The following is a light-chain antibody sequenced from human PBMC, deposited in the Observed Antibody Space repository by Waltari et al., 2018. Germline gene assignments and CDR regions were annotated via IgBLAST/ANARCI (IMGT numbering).Light chain of an antibody. V-gene: IGLV2-14*03. J-gene: IGLJ2*01. CDR1: SSDVGAYNY. CDR3: SSYTTSDTMI. Sequence: QSALTQPASVSGSPGQSITLSCTGTSSDVGAYNYVPWYQQHPGKVPKLIIYDVIHRPSGVSFRFSGSKSDNTASLTISGLQAEDEADYYCSSYTTSDTMIFGGGTKLTVL. CDR2: DVI.